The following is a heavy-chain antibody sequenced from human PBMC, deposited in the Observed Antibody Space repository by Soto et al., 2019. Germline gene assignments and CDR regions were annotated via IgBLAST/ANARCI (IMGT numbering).Heavy chain of an antibody. J-gene: IGHJ3*02. Sequence: QVQLVQSGAEVKKPGASVKVSCKASGYTFTTYDINWVRQATGQGLEWMGWMNPNSSNTGYAQKFQGRVTMTRNTSKSTAYMELSSLRSEDTAVYYCARGINYYDSGDDAFDIWGQGTMVTVSS. CDR1: GYTFTTYD. V-gene: IGHV1-8*01. CDR3: ARGINYYDSGDDAFDI. CDR2: MNPNSSNT. D-gene: IGHD3-10*01.